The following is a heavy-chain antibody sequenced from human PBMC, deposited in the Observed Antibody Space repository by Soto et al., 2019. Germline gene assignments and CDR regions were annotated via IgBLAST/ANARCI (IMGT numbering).Heavy chain of an antibody. CDR2: IYYSGST. J-gene: IGHJ4*02. V-gene: IGHV4-39*01. CDR1: GGSISISSYY. D-gene: IGHD2-2*01. CDR3: ARKRNAYYFDY. Sequence: SDTLSLTCTVSGGSISISSYYWGWIRHPPGKGLEWIGSIYYSGSTYYNPSLKSRVTISVDTSKNQFSLKLSSVTAADTAVYYCARKRNAYYFDYWGQGTLVTVSS.